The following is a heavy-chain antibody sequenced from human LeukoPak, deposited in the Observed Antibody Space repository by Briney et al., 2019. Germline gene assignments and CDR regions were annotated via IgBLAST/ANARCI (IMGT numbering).Heavy chain of an antibody. CDR2: INHSGST. CDR1: GGSFSGYY. D-gene: IGHD3-3*01. Sequence: SETLSLTCAVYGGSFSGYYWSWIRQPPGKGLEWIGEINHSGSTNYNPSLKSRVTISVDTSKDQFSLKLSSVTAADTAVYYCASRPVLRFLEWSLWGQGTLVTVSS. V-gene: IGHV4-34*01. J-gene: IGHJ4*02. CDR3: ASRPVLRFLEWSL.